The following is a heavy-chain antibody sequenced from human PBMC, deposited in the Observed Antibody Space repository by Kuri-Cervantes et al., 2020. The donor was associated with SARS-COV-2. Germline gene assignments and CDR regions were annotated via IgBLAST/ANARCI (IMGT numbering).Heavy chain of an antibody. CDR3: ARDGISSIAARPNWFDP. CDR2: IGTAGDT. Sequence: ETLSLTCAASGFTFDDYAMHWVRQAPGKGLEWVSAIGTAGDTYYPGSVKGRFTISRENAKNSLYLQMNSLRAGDTAVYYCARDGISSIAARPNWFDPWGQGTLVTVSS. D-gene: IGHD6-6*01. CDR1: GFTFDDYA. J-gene: IGHJ5*02. V-gene: IGHV3-13*01.